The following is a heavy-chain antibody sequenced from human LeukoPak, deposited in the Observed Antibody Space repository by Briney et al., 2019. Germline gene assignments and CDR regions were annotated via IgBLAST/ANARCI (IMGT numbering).Heavy chain of an antibody. V-gene: IGHV1-69*13. Sequence: ASVKVSCTASGGTFSSYSISWVRQAPGQGLEWMGGIIPIFGTANYAQTVQGRVTITADESTSTAYMELSSLRSEDTAVYYCARRRTTGTTGHYYYYYGMDVWGKGTTVTVSS. J-gene: IGHJ6*04. D-gene: IGHD1-1*01. CDR1: GGTFSSYS. CDR2: IIPIFGTA. CDR3: ARRRTTGTTGHYYYYYGMDV.